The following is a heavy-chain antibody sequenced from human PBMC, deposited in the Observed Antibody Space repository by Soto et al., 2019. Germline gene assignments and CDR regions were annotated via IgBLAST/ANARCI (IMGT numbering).Heavy chain of an antibody. J-gene: IGHJ6*02. D-gene: IGHD5-18*01. Sequence: ASVKVSCKASGYTFTSYAMHWVRQAPGQRLEWMGWINAGNGNTKYSQKFQSRVTITRDTSASTAYMELSSLRSEDTAVYYCARVDTAMVRYYYYGMDVWGQGTTVTVSS. V-gene: IGHV1-3*01. CDR3: ARVDTAMVRYYYYGMDV. CDR2: INAGNGNT. CDR1: GYTFTSYA.